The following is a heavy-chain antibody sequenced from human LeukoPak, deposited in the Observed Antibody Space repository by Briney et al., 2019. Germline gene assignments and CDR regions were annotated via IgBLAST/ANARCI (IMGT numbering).Heavy chain of an antibody. V-gene: IGHV3-48*03. CDR1: GLTFSSYE. Sequence: PGGSLRLSCAASGLTFSSYEMNWVRQAPVKGLEWVSYISSSGRTISYADSVKGRFTISRDNAKNSLYLQMNTLRAEDTAIYYCAKLSLVEPTDYWGQGTLVTVSS. CDR2: ISSSGRTI. CDR3: AKLSLVEPTDY. D-gene: IGHD1-26*01. J-gene: IGHJ4*02.